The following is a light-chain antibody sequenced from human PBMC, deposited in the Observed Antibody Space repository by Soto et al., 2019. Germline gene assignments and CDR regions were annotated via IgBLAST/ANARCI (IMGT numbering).Light chain of an antibody. CDR3: AAWDDSLSNYV. Sequence: QPVLTQPPSASGTPGQRVTISCSGSRSNIGSYTVNWYQQLPGTAPKLLLYSNDERPSGVPDRFSGSKSGTSASLAISGLQSEDEADYYCAAWDDSLSNYVLGTGTKVTVL. V-gene: IGLV1-44*01. J-gene: IGLJ1*01. CDR1: RSNIGSYT. CDR2: SND.